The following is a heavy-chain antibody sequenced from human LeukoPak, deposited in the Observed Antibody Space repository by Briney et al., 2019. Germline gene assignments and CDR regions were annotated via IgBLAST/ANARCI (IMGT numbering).Heavy chain of an antibody. CDR3: ARDGEGYSGSYYYYYGMDV. D-gene: IGHD1-26*01. CDR1: GGSISSGSYY. J-gene: IGHJ6*02. Sequence: SQTLSLTCTVSGGSISSGSYYWSWLRQPAGKGLEWIGRIYTSGSTNYNPSLKSRVTISVDTSKNQFSLKLSAVTAADTAVYYCARDGEGYSGSYYYYYGMDVWGQGTTVTVSS. V-gene: IGHV4-61*02. CDR2: IYTSGST.